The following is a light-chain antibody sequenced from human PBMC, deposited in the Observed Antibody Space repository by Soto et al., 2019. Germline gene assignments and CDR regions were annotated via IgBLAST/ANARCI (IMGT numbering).Light chain of an antibody. CDR2: DVS. CDR1: SSDVGGYNY. V-gene: IGLV2-14*01. J-gene: IGLJ2*01. CDR3: SSYTGSSIVV. Sequence: QSALTQPASVSGSPGQSITISCTGTSSDVGGYNYVSWYQQHPGKAPKLMIYDVSNRPSGVSNRFSGPKSGNTASLTISGLQAEDEADYYCSSYTGSSIVVFGGGTQLTVL.